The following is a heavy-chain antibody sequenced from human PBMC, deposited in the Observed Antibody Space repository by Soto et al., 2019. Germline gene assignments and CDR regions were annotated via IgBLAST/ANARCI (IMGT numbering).Heavy chain of an antibody. CDR2: INPNRGNT. CDR1: GYTFTSYD. V-gene: IGHV1-8*01. D-gene: IGHD4-17*01. Sequence: QVQLVQSGAEVKKPGASVKVSCKASGYTFTSYDINLVRHSTGQGLDWMGWINPNRGNTGYAQTFQGRVTMTRNTSISTAYMELSSLRSEDTAVYYCAMTLYGDNVDYWGQGTLVTVSS. CDR3: AMTLYGDNVDY. J-gene: IGHJ4*02.